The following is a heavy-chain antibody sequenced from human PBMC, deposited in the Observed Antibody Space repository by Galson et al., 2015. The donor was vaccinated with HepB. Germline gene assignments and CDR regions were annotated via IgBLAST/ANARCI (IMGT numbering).Heavy chain of an antibody. CDR1: GYTFTSYD. Sequence: SVKVSCKASGYTFTSYDINWVRQATGQGLEWMGWMNPNSGNTGYAQKFQGRVTMTRNTSISTAYMELSSLRSEDTAVYYCARGEGQTGERYYGSGSYSANDYWGQGTLVTVSS. V-gene: IGHV1-8*01. CDR3: ARGEGQTGERYYGSGSYSANDY. CDR2: MNPNSGNT. J-gene: IGHJ4*02. D-gene: IGHD3-10*01.